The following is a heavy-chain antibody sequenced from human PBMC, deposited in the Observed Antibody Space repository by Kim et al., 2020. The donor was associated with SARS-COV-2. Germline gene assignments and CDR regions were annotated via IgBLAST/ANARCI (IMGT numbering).Heavy chain of an antibody. CDR1: GFTFSSYG. V-gene: IGHV3-30*18. Sequence: GWSLRLSCAASGFTFSSYGMHWVRQAPGKGLEWVAVISYDGSNKYYADSVKGRFTISRDNSKNTLYLQMNSLRAEDTAVYYCAKDYAGDSGWFDPWGQGTLVTVSS. J-gene: IGHJ5*02. CDR2: ISYDGSNK. CDR3: AKDYAGDSGWFDP. D-gene: IGHD1-26*01.